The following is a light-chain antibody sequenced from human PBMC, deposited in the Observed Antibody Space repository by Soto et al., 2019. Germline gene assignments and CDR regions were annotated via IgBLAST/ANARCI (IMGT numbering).Light chain of an antibody. Sequence: EIVMTQSPDTLFVSLGEGATLSCRASQSVSSHLAWYQHKPGQAPRLLMYGASSRATGIPDRFSGSGSGTDFTLTISRLEPEDFAVYYCQHYGSSSITFGQGTRLEIK. CDR3: QHYGSSSIT. CDR2: GAS. V-gene: IGKV3-20*01. J-gene: IGKJ5*01. CDR1: QSVSSH.